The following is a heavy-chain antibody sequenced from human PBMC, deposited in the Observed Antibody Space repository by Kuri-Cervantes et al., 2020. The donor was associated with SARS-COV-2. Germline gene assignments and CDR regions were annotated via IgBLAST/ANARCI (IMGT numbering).Heavy chain of an antibody. Sequence: SETLSLTCTVSGGSISSHYWSWIRQPPGKGLEWIGYIYYSGSTNYNPPLKSRVTISVDTSKNQFSLKLSSVTAADTAVYYCARGLGMFDYWGQGTLVTVSS. V-gene: IGHV4-59*11. CDR2: IYYSGST. CDR3: ARGLGMFDY. J-gene: IGHJ4*02. CDR1: GGSISSHY. D-gene: IGHD7-27*01.